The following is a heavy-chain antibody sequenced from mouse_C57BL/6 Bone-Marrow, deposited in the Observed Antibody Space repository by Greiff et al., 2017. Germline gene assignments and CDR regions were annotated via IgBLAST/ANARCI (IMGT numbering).Heavy chain of an antibody. CDR3: ARLGGYYPPWFAY. V-gene: IGHV1-85*01. CDR2: IYPRDGST. Sequence: QVQLQQSGPELVKPGASVKLSCKASGYTFTSYDINWVKQRPGQGLEWIGWIYPRDGSTKYNEKFKGKATLTVDTSSSTAYMELHSLTSEDSAVYCCARLGGYYPPWFAYWGQGTLVTVSA. J-gene: IGHJ3*01. CDR1: GYTFTSYD. D-gene: IGHD2-3*01.